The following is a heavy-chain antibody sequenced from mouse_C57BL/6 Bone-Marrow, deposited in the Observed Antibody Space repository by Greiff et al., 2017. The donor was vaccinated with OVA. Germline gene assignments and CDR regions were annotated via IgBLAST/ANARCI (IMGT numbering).Heavy chain of an antibody. CDR1: GYAFSSSW. J-gene: IGHJ3*01. V-gene: IGHV1-82*01. D-gene: IGHD1-1*02. CDR2: IYPGDGDT. Sequence: VHLVESGPELVKPGASVKISCKASGYAFSSSWMNWVKQRPGKGLEWIGRIYPGDGDTNYNGKFKGKATLTADKSSSTAYMQLSSLTSEDSAVYFCARHYSAWFAYWGQGTLVTVSA. CDR3: ARHYSAWFAY.